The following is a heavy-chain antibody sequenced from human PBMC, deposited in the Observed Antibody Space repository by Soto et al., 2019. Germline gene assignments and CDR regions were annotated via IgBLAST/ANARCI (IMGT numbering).Heavy chain of an antibody. D-gene: IGHD1-26*01. Sequence: ASVKVPCKASGYTFTGYYMHWVRQAPGQGLEWMGWINPNSGGTNYAQKFQGRVTMTRDTSISTAYMELSRLRSDDTAVYYCARHYSGSYLYYCYSGIDVWGQGTTVTVYS. J-gene: IGHJ6*02. CDR1: GYTFTGYY. CDR2: INPNSGGT. V-gene: IGHV1-2*02. CDR3: ARHYSGSYLYYCYSGIDV.